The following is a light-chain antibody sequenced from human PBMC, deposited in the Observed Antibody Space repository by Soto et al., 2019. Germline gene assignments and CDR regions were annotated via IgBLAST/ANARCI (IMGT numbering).Light chain of an antibody. CDR2: RAS. Sequence: ETVMTQSPATLSVSPGERATLSCRASQNVFTNVAWYQQKPGQAPRLLIYRASTSATGVPARFSGSGSGTEFTLTISSLQSEDFALYFCQQFSDWPPYTFGQGTKLEIK. V-gene: IGKV3-15*01. CDR3: QQFSDWPPYT. CDR1: QNVFTN. J-gene: IGKJ2*01.